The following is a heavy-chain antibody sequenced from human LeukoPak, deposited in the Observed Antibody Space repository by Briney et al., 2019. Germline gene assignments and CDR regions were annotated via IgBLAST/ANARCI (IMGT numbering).Heavy chain of an antibody. V-gene: IGHV4-4*07. CDR1: GGSINNYY. J-gene: IGHJ4*02. D-gene: IGHD3-10*01. CDR2: IYSSGST. CDR3: ARGNNYGSFNDF. Sequence: SETLSLTCTVSGGSINNYYWSWIRQAAGKGLEWIGRIYSSGSTKTNPSLKSRVTMSVDMSKSQFSLRLSSVTAADTAVYYCARGNNYGSFNDFWGQGTLVTVSS.